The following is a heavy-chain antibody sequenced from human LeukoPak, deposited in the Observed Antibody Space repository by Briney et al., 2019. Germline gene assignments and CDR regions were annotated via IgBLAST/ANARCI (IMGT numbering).Heavy chain of an antibody. D-gene: IGHD6-19*01. CDR2: INTDGRTT. CDR3: AGEGSGWLPNY. Sequence: GGSLRLSCAASGFSFNSYWMNWVRQAPGKGLVWVAHINTDGRTTTYADSVKGRFTVARDNTKNALYLQMNSLRAEDTALYYCAGEGSGWLPNYWGQGTLVTVSS. J-gene: IGHJ4*02. CDR1: GFSFNSYW. V-gene: IGHV3-74*01.